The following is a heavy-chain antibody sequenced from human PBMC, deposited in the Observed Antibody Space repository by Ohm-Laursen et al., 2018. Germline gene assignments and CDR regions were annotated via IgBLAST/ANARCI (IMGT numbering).Heavy chain of an antibody. CDR2: IDPNNGDT. J-gene: IGHJ4*02. D-gene: IGHD2-8*01. V-gene: IGHV1-2*02. CDR1: GYTFTDYY. Sequence: GASVKVSCKASGYTFTDYYMHWVRQAPGQGLEWMGWIDPNNGDTDYAQRFQGRVTMTRDTSISTAFMELSRLRSDDTAVYYCARDNNENGVTDYWGQGTLVTVSS. CDR3: ARDNNENGVTDY.